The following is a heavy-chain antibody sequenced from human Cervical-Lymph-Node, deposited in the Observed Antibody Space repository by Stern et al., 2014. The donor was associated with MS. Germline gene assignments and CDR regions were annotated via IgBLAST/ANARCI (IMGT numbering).Heavy chain of an antibody. CDR2: IYPGDSET. CDR1: GFKFSIYW. J-gene: IGHJ4*02. CDR3: ARQTTAWASDV. D-gene: IGHD1-14*01. V-gene: IGHV5-51*01. Sequence: MQLVQSGAELIRPGESLKISCKGSGFKFSIYWIAWVRQMPGKGLEWMGIIYPGDSETRYSPSFQGQVTMSADKSTSTAYLQWSSLSASDTAMYFCARQTTAWASDVWGQGTLVTVSS.